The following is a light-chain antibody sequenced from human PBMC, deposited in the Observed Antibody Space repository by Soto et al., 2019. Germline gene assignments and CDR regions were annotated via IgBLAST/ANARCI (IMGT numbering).Light chain of an antibody. Sequence: EIVLTQSPGTLSLSPGERATLSCRASQSVRSNYLAWYRQTPGQAPRLLIYGASNRATGIPDRFSGSGSGTAFTLILSRLEPEDFAVYYCQQYGSSPWTFGQGTKVEIK. CDR3: QQYGSSPWT. J-gene: IGKJ1*01. CDR1: QSVRSNY. V-gene: IGKV3-20*01. CDR2: GAS.